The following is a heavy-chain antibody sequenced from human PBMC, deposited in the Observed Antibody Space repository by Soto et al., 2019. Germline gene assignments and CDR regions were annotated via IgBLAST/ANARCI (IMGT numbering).Heavy chain of an antibody. J-gene: IGHJ4*02. CDR2: INAGNGNT. D-gene: IGHD6-19*01. V-gene: IGHV1-3*01. Sequence: QVQLVQSGAEVKKPGASVKVSCKASGYTFTSYAMHWVRQAPGQRLEWMGWINAGNGNTKYSQKFQGRVTITRDTSASTAYMELSSLRSEDTAVYYCASAGLYSSGWSGYYFDYWGQGTLVTVSS. CDR1: GYTFTSYA. CDR3: ASAGLYSSGWSGYYFDY.